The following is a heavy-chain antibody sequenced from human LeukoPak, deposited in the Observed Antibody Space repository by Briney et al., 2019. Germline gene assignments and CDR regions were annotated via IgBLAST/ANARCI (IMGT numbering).Heavy chain of an antibody. CDR2: ISSSSSYI. Sequence: GGSLRLSCAASGFTFDDYGMSWVRQAPGKGLEWVSSISSSSSYIYYADSVKGRFTISRDNAKNSLYLQMNSLRAEDTAVYYCARSPRYTHDRSAFDIWGQGTMVTVSS. J-gene: IGHJ3*02. V-gene: IGHV3-21*01. CDR3: ARSPRYTHDRSAFDI. CDR1: GFTFDDYG. D-gene: IGHD3-16*02.